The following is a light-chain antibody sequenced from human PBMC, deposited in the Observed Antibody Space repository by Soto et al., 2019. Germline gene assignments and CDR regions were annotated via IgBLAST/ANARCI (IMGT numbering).Light chain of an antibody. CDR1: SSNIGAGYD. J-gene: IGLJ2*01. CDR2: GNS. CDR3: QSYDSSLREV. Sequence: QSVLTQPPSVSGAPGQRVTISCTGSSSNIGAGYDVHWYQQLPGTDPKLLIYGNSNRPSGVPDRFSGSKSGTSASLASTGLHAEYEADYYCQSYDSSLREVFGGGTKLTVL. V-gene: IGLV1-40*01.